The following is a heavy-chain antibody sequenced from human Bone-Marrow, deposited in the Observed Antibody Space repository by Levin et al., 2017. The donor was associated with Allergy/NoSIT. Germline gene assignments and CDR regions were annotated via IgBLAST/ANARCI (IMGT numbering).Heavy chain of an antibody. J-gene: IGHJ6*02. V-gene: IGHV4-39*07. Sequence: GSLRLSCTVSGGSISSSSYYWGWIRQPPGKGLEWIGSICYSGSTYYNPSLKSRVTISVDTSKNQFSLKLSSVTAADTAVYYCARIVPGKSYGQVEVYYYYGMDVWGQGTTVTVSS. CDR1: GGSISSSSYY. CDR3: ARIVPGKSYGQVEVYYYYGMDV. CDR2: ICYSGST. D-gene: IGHD5-18*01.